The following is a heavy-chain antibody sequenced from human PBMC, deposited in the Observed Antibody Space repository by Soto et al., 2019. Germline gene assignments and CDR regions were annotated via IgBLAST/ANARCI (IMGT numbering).Heavy chain of an antibody. Sequence: ASVKVSCKASGYTFSTYDISWVRQAPGQGLEWMGRISGNNGNTNYAQNVQDRVTMTTDTSTNTAYMELRSLRSDDTAVYYCARERRRPYYDILTGYFPFDYWGQGTLVTVSS. V-gene: IGHV1-18*01. J-gene: IGHJ4*02. D-gene: IGHD3-9*01. CDR1: GYTFSTYD. CDR3: ARERRRPYYDILTGYFPFDY. CDR2: ISGNNGNT.